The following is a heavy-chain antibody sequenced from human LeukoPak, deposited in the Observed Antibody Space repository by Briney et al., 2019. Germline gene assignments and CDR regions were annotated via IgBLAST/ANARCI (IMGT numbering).Heavy chain of an antibody. V-gene: IGHV3-23*01. Sequence: GGSLRLSCAASGFTFSSYAMDWVRQAPGKGLEWVSAISGSGGSTYNTDSVRGRFTISRDNSKNTLYLQMNSLRAEDTAAYYCAKDTIVLMVYEDAFDIWGQGTMVTVSS. J-gene: IGHJ3*02. CDR1: GFTFSSYA. D-gene: IGHD2-8*01. CDR3: AKDTIVLMVYEDAFDI. CDR2: ISGSGGST.